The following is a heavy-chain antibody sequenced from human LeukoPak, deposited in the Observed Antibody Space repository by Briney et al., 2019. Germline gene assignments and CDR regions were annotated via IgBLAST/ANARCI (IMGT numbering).Heavy chain of an antibody. CDR1: GYTFTGYY. Sequence: ASVKVSCKASGYTFTGYYMHWVRQAPGQGLEWMGWINPNSGGTNYAQKFQGRVTMTRDTYISTAYMELSRLRSDDTAVYYCARDPSPVAAHWFDPWGQGTLVTVSS. V-gene: IGHV1-2*02. D-gene: IGHD1-26*01. CDR3: ARDPSPVAAHWFDP. J-gene: IGHJ5*02. CDR2: INPNSGGT.